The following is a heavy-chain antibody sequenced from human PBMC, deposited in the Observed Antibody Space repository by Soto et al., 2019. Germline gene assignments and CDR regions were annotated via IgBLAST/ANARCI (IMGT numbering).Heavy chain of an antibody. D-gene: IGHD4-17*01. Sequence: GASVKVSCKASGGTFSSYTISWVRQAPGQGLEWMGRIIPILGIANYAQKFQGRVTITADKSTSTAYMELSSLRSEDTAVYYCARSFHYGVPSGFDYWGQGTLVTVAS. CDR3: ARSFHYGVPSGFDY. CDR1: GGTFSSYT. CDR2: IIPILGIA. V-gene: IGHV1-69*02. J-gene: IGHJ4*02.